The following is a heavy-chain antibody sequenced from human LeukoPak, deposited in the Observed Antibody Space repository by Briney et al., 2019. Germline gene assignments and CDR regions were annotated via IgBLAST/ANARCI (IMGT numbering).Heavy chain of an antibody. CDR2: ISGSGSST. D-gene: IGHD4-23*01. V-gene: IGHV3-23*01. Sequence: GSLRLSCAASGFTFSSYAMSWVRQAPGKGLEWVSGISGSGSSTYYADSVKGRFTISRDNSKNTLYLQMNSLRAEDTAVYYCAKVRYGGNNHFDYWGQGTLVTVSS. CDR3: AKVRYGGNNHFDY. CDR1: GFTFSSYA. J-gene: IGHJ4*02.